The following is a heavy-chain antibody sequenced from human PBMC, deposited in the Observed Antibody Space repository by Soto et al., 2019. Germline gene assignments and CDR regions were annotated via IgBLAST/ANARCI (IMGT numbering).Heavy chain of an antibody. CDR1: GFTVSSNY. Sequence: SLRLSCAASGFTVSSNYMSWVRQAPGKGLEWVSVIYSGGSTYYADSVKGRFTISRDNSKNTLYLQMNSLRAEDTAVYYCARQEVRYFDWLRYYYYYGMDVWGQGTTVTVSS. V-gene: IGHV3-66*04. CDR3: ARQEVRYFDWLRYYYYYGMDV. CDR2: IYSGGST. D-gene: IGHD3-9*01. J-gene: IGHJ6*02.